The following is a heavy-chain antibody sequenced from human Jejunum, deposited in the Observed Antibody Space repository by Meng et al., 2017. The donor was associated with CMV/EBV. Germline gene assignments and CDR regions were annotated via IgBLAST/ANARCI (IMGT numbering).Heavy chain of an antibody. CDR3: TTDRYGGAYDI. CDR2: IRGSDDKT. D-gene: IGHD3-9*01. V-gene: IGHV3-23*01. Sequence: CEASGFTFSSFAMTWVRQAPGKGLEWVSTIRGSDDKTYYSDSVKGRFTVSRDNAKNSLYLQMSSLRAEDTAIYYCTTDRYGGAYDIWGQGTMVTVSS. J-gene: IGHJ3*02. CDR1: GFTFSSFA.